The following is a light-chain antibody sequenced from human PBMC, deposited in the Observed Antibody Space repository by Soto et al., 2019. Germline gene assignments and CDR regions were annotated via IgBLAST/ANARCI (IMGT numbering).Light chain of an antibody. CDR3: QSYDSSLSGSV. Sequence: QSVLTQPPSVSGAPGQRVTISCAGSSSNIGAGYDVHWYQQLPGTAPKLLIYGINNRPSGVPDRFSGSESGTSASLAITGLQAEDESDYYCQSYDSSLSGSVFGGGTKLTVL. CDR2: GIN. J-gene: IGLJ3*02. V-gene: IGLV1-40*01. CDR1: SSNIGAGYD.